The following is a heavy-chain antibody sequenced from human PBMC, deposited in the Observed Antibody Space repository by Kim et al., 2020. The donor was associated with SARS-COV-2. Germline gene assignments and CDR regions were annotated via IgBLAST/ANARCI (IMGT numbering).Heavy chain of an antibody. Sequence: GGSLRLSCAASGFTFNRYGMHWVRQAPGKGLEWVALISHDGRNIYYADSAKGRFTVSRDNSKNTLYLQMNNLRPEDTAVYYCAKAGGVRYSPFDPWGQGTLVTVSA. CDR3: AKAGGVRYSPFDP. V-gene: IGHV3-30*18. D-gene: IGHD3-9*01. J-gene: IGHJ5*02. CDR2: ISHDGRNI. CDR1: GFTFNRYG.